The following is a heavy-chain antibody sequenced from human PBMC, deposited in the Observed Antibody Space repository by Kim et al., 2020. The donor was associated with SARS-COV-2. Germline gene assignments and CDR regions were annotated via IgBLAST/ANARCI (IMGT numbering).Heavy chain of an antibody. Sequence: ASVKVSCKASGYTFTSYVMNWVRQAPGQGLECMGWINTHTGNPTYAQGFTGRFVFSLDTSVSTAYLQISSLKAEDTAVYYCARDRRITIFGGGRSWFDPWCQGTLVSVSS. D-gene: IGHD3-3*01. V-gene: IGHV7-4-1*02. J-gene: IGHJ5*02. CDR1: GYTFTSYV. CDR2: INTHTGNP. CDR3: ARDRRITIFGGGRSWFDP.